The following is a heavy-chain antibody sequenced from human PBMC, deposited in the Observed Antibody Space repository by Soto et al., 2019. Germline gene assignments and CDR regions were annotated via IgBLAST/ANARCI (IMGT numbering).Heavy chain of an antibody. V-gene: IGHV1-69*01. CDR2: IIPIFGTA. Sequence: QVQLVQSGAEVKKPGSSVKVSCKASGGTFSSYAISWVRQAPGQGLEWMGGIIPIFGTANYAQKFQGRVTITADESTRTAYMDLSSLRSDDTAVYYCARNEVVVPASLSNVFDYWGQGTLVTVSS. D-gene: IGHD2-2*01. CDR3: ARNEVVVPASLSNVFDY. CDR1: GGTFSSYA. J-gene: IGHJ4*02.